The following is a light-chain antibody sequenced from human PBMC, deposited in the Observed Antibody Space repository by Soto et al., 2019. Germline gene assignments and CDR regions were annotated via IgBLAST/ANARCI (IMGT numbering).Light chain of an antibody. CDR1: SSDVGGHNY. V-gene: IGLV2-14*01. CDR3: NSYTNSSAVV. J-gene: IGLJ2*01. Sequence: QSVLTQPASVSGSPGQSITISCTGTSSDVGGHNYVSWYQQHPGKAPKLMIYAVTDRPSGVSSRFSGSKSGNTASLTISGLQAEDEADYYCNSYTNSSAVVFGGGTKVTVL. CDR2: AVT.